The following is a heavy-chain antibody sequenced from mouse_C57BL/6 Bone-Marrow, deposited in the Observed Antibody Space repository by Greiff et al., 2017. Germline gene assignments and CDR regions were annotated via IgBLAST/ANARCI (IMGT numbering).Heavy chain of an antibody. Sequence: DVKLQESGPGMVKPSQSLSLTCTVTGYSITSGYDWHWIRHFPGNKLEWMGYISYSGSTNYNPSLKSRISITPDTSKNHFFLKLNSVTTEDTATYYCAREDGYDGFAYWGQGTLVTVSA. J-gene: IGHJ3*01. CDR1: GYSITSGYD. CDR2: ISYSGST. CDR3: AREDGYDGFAY. V-gene: IGHV3-1*01. D-gene: IGHD2-2*01.